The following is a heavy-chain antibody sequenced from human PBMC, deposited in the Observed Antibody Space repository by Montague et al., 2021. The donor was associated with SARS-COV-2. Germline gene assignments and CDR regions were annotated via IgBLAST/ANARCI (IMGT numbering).Heavy chain of an antibody. CDR1: GGSISSYY. CDR2: IYYSGST. J-gene: IGHJ6*02. V-gene: IGHV4-59*01. Sequence: SETLSLTCSVSGGSISSYYWSWIRLPPGKGLDWIGYIYYSGSTNYNPSLKSRVTISVDTSKNQFSLKLSSVTAADTAVYYCARDFGYWAQQLVPPRLYYYYYGMDVWGQGTTVTVSS. D-gene: IGHD6-13*01. CDR3: ARDFGYWAQQLVPPRLYYYYYGMDV.